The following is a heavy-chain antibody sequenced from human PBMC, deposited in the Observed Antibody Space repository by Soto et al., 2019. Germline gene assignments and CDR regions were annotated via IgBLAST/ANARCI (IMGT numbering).Heavy chain of an antibody. CDR1: GYTLTELS. J-gene: IGHJ4*02. Sequence: ASVKVSCKVSGYTLTELSMHWLRQAPGKGLEWMGGFDPEDGETIYAQKFQGRVTMTEDTSTDTAYMELSSLRSEDTAVYYCATAADHYDYVWGSYRSPRYFDYWGQGTLVTVSS. CDR3: ATAADHYDYVWGSYRSPRYFDY. V-gene: IGHV1-24*01. D-gene: IGHD3-16*02. CDR2: FDPEDGET.